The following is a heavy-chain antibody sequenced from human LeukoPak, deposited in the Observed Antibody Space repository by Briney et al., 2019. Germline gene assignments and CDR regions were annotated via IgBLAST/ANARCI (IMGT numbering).Heavy chain of an antibody. Sequence: GRSLRLSCAASGFTFSSYAIHWVRQAPGKGLEWVAVISFDGTSKYYPDSVKGQFTISRDNSKNTLYPQMNSLRAEDTAVYFCAREKNVRGGYGGYFDYWGQGTLVTVSS. CDR2: ISFDGTSK. CDR1: GFTFSSYA. CDR3: AREKNVRGGYGGYFDY. D-gene: IGHD5-12*01. J-gene: IGHJ4*02. V-gene: IGHV3-30-3*01.